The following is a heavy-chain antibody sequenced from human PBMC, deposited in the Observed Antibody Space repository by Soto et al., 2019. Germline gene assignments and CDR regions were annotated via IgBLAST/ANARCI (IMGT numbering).Heavy chain of an antibody. Sequence: QLQLHESGPGLVRPSQTLSLTCSVSGGSITSGGYYWGWIRQLPEKGLDWVAYVYSTGRTYYNPSLQSRLSISLDTSKTQFSLILRSLTAADTAVYYCARDHNGFNTAFDSWGQGAMVTVSS. V-gene: IGHV4-31*03. D-gene: IGHD5-12*01. J-gene: IGHJ3*02. CDR3: ARDHNGFNTAFDS. CDR1: GGSITSGGYY. CDR2: VYSTGRT.